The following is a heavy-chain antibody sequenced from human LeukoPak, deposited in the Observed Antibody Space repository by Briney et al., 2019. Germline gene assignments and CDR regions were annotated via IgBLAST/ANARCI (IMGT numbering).Heavy chain of an antibody. CDR1: GFTFSSYS. D-gene: IGHD3-3*01. Sequence: PGGSLRLSCAASGFTFSSYSMNWVRQAPGKGLEWVSSISSSSSYIYYADSVKGRFTISRDNAKNSLYLQMNSLRAEDTAVYYCARDLRRFLEWLYFDYWGQGTLVTVSS. CDR2: ISSSSSYI. J-gene: IGHJ4*02. V-gene: IGHV3-21*01. CDR3: ARDLRRFLEWLYFDY.